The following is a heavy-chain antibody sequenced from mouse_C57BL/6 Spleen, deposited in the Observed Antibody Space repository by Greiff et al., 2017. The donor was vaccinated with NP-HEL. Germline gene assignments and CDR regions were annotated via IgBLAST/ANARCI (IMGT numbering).Heavy chain of an antibody. Sequence: QVQLQQSGAELVRPGTSVKMSCKASGYTFTNYWIGWAKQRPGHGLEWIGDIYPGGGYTNYNEKFKGKATLTADKSSSTAYMQFSSLTSEDSAIYYCARYGSSPYYAMDDWGQGTSVTVAS. J-gene: IGHJ4*01. CDR1: GYTFTNYW. CDR3: ARYGSSPYYAMDD. CDR2: IYPGGGYT. D-gene: IGHD1-1*01. V-gene: IGHV1-63*01.